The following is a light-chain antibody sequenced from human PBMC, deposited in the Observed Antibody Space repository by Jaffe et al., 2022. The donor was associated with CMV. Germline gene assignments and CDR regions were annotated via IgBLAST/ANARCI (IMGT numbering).Light chain of an antibody. CDR2: DVT. CDR3: CSYAGDYTWM. CDR1: SSDVGGYDY. J-gene: IGLJ3*02. Sequence: QSALSQPRAVSGSPGQSVTISCTGTSSDVGGYDYVSWYQQHPGKAPKLMIYDVTKRPSGVPDRFSASKSGNTASLTISGLQAEDEADYYCCSYAGDYTWMFGGGTKLTVL. V-gene: IGLV2-11*01.